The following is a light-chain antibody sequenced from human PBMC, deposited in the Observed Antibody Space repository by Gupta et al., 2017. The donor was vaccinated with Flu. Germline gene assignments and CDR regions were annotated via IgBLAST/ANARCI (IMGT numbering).Light chain of an antibody. V-gene: IGKV3-20*01. Sequence: RATLSCRASQSISSGHLAWYQQKPGQAPRLLIYGASSRATDIPDRFSGSGSGTDFTFTISRLETEDFAVYYCQQYGSSPMYTFGQGTKLEIK. CDR3: QQYGSSPMYT. CDR2: GAS. CDR1: QSISSGH. J-gene: IGKJ2*01.